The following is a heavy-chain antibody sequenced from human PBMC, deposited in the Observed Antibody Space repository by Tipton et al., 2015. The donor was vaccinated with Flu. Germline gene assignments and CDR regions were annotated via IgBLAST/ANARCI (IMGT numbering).Heavy chain of an antibody. D-gene: IGHD6-19*01. CDR1: GFTFDDYA. V-gene: IGHV3-9*01. J-gene: IGHJ5*02. Sequence: SLRLSCAASGFTFDDYAMHWVRQAPGKGLEWVSGISWNSGSIGYADSVKGRFTISRDNAKNSLYLQMNSLRAEDTALYYCAKDNGKQWLLVGWFDPWGQGTLVTVSS. CDR3: AKDNGKQWLLVGWFDP. CDR2: ISWNSGSI.